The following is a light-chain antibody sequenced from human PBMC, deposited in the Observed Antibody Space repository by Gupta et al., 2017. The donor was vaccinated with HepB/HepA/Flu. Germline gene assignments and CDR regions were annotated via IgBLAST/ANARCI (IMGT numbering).Light chain of an antibody. CDR2: GVS. J-gene: IGKJ5*01. CDR1: RTIRKF. V-gene: IGKV1-39*01. CDR3: QQSYNNPQVT. Sequence: DIQMTQSPSSLSVSVRVRVTITCRASRTIRKFLNWYQQTPGKAPKLLIYGVSNLQNGVPPRFSGSGSETDFTLPISNLQPEDFATYYCQQSYNNPQVTFGQGTRLEIK.